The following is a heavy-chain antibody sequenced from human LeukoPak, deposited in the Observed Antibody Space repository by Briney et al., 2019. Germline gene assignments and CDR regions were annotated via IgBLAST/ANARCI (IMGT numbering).Heavy chain of an antibody. J-gene: IGHJ4*02. D-gene: IGHD4-23*01. Sequence: PGGSLSLSCAASGFTFSSYAMLWVRQAPGKGLEYVSAISSSGDSRFYANSVKGRFTISRDNSKNTLYLQMGSLRADDMAVYYCLRWSDYWGQGTLVTVSS. CDR1: GFTFSSYA. CDR2: ISSSGDSR. CDR3: LRWSDY. V-gene: IGHV3-64*01.